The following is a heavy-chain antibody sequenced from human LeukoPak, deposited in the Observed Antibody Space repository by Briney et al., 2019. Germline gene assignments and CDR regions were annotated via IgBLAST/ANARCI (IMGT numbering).Heavy chain of an antibody. CDR3: ARDARGYCSSTSCYYYYGMDV. CDR2: IYYSGST. J-gene: IGHJ6*02. V-gene: IGHV4-39*02. CDR1: GGSISSSSYY. D-gene: IGHD2-2*01. Sequence: SETLSLTCTVSGGSISSSSYYWGWIRQPPGKGLEWIGSIYYSGSTYYNPSLKSRVTISVDTSKNQFSLKLSSVTAADTAVYYCARDARGYCSSTSCYYYYGMDVWGQGTTVTVSS.